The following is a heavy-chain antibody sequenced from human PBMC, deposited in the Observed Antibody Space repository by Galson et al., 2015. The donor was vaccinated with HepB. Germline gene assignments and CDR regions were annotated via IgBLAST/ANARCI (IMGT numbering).Heavy chain of an antibody. J-gene: IGHJ6*02. D-gene: IGHD6-19*01. V-gene: IGHV1-46*04. CDR2: INPSGGST. Sequence: SLKVSCKASGYTFTSYYMRWVRQAPGQGLEWMGIINPSGGSTSYAQKLQGRVTMTRDTSTSTVYMELSSLRSEDTAVYYCARADPWLQRGGGMDVWGQGTTVTVSS. CDR1: GYTFTSYY. CDR3: ARADPWLQRGGGMDV.